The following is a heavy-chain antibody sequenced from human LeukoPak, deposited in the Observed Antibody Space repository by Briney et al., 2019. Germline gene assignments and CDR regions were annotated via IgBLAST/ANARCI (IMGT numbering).Heavy chain of an antibody. D-gene: IGHD2-8*01. Sequence: GGSLRLSCAASRFTFSSYEMNWVRQAPGKGLEWVSYISGSGIKRYADSVKGRFTISRDNAKSSLYLQMNSLRVEDTAVYYCAREDTGVAFDIWGQGTTVTV. CDR2: ISGSGIK. V-gene: IGHV3-48*03. J-gene: IGHJ3*02. CDR3: AREDTGVAFDI. CDR1: RFTFSSYE.